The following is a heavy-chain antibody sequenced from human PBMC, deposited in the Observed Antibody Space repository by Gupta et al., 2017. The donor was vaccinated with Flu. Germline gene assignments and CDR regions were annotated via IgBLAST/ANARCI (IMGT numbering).Heavy chain of an antibody. CDR3: AKVSCSTSCYNLDS. Sequence: QVPGKGLEWVSVISGSGGRTYYADSVKGRFTISRDNSKNTLYLQMNSLRAEDTAVYYCAKVSCSTSCYNLDSWGQGTLVTVSS. D-gene: IGHD2-2*02. V-gene: IGHV3-23*01. J-gene: IGHJ4*02. CDR2: ISGSGGRT.